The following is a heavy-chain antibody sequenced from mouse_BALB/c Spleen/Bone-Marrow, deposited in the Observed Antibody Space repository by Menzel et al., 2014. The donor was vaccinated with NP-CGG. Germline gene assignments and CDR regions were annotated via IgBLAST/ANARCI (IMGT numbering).Heavy chain of an antibody. D-gene: IGHD2-2*01. CDR3: ARSRDGYDSFAY. CDR2: INPSTGYT. Sequence: VQLQQSGAELAKPGASVKMSCKASGYTFTSYWMHWVKQRPGQGLEWIGYINPSTGYTEYNQKFKDKATLTADKSSSTAYMQLSSLTSEDSAVYYCARSRDGYDSFAYWGQGTLVTVSA. CDR1: GYTFTSYW. V-gene: IGHV1-7*01. J-gene: IGHJ3*01.